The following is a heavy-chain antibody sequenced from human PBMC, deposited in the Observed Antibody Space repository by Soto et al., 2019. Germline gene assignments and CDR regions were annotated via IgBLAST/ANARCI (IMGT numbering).Heavy chain of an antibody. D-gene: IGHD2-2*02. Sequence: PSETLSLTCTVSGGSISSSSYYWDWIRQPPGKGLEWIGSIYYSGSTYYNTSLKSRVTISVDTSKNQFSLKLSSVTAADTAVYFCARLACSTTRCFTYFDYWGQGALVTVSS. J-gene: IGHJ4*02. CDR1: GGSISSSSYY. CDR3: ARLACSTTRCFTYFDY. V-gene: IGHV4-39*01. CDR2: IYYSGST.